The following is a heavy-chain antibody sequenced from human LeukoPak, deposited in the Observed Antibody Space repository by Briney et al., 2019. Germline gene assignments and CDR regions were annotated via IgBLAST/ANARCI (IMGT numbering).Heavy chain of an antibody. CDR3: ARSAPRYYFDY. CDR2: ISYDGSNK. Sequence: PGGSLRLSCAASGFTFSSYGMHWVRQAPGKGLEWVAVISYDGSNKYYADSVKGRFTISRDNSKNTLYLQMNSLRAEDTAVYYRARSAPRYYFDYWGQGTLVTVSS. V-gene: IGHV3-30*03. J-gene: IGHJ4*02. D-gene: IGHD6-6*01. CDR1: GFTFSSYG.